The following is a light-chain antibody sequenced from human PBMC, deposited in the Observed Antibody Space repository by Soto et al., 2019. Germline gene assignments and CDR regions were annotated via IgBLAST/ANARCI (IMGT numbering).Light chain of an antibody. Sequence: EIVLTQSPATLSLSPGERATLSCRASQSLSSYLAWYQQKRGQAPRLLIYDASKRATGIPARFSGSGSGTDFTLSSSSLEPEDFAVYYCQQRSDWPLTFGGGTKVETK. J-gene: IGKJ4*01. CDR2: DAS. V-gene: IGKV3-11*01. CDR3: QQRSDWPLT. CDR1: QSLSSY.